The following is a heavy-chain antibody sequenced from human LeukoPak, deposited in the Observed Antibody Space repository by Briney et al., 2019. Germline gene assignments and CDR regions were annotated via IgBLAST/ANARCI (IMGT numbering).Heavy chain of an antibody. V-gene: IGHV5-51*01. CDR2: IYRGDSDT. CDR1: GYSFTNYW. CDR3: ARSPDTVYFDS. Sequence: GESLKISYKGSGYSFTNYWIGWVRQMPGKGLEWMGIIYRGDSDTRYSPSLQGQVTISTDKSISTAYLQWSSLKASDTAMYYCARSPDTVYFDSWGQGTLVTVSS. D-gene: IGHD5-18*01. J-gene: IGHJ4*02.